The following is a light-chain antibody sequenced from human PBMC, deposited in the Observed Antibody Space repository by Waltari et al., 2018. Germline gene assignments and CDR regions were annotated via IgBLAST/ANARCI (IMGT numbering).Light chain of an antibody. CDR3: QQRDKWPLT. CDR1: QSLNNY. CDR2: DVS. Sequence: EIVLTQSPATLPLSPGEGPTLSCRASQSLNNYLAWYQQKPGRAPRLLIYDVSNRATGIPARFSGSGSGTDFTLTISSLEPEDVAVYYCQQRDKWPLTFGGGTKVEIK. J-gene: IGKJ4*01. V-gene: IGKV3-11*01.